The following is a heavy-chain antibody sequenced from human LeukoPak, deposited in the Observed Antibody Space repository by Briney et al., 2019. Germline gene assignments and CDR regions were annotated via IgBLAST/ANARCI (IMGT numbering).Heavy chain of an antibody. J-gene: IGHJ4*02. D-gene: IGHD6-6*01. Sequence: HPGRSLRLSCAASGFTFSSYGMHWVRQAPGKGLEWVAVISYDGSNKYYADSVKGRFTISRDNSKNTLYLQMNSLRADDTAVYYCARGSRYSSSPPFDYWGQGTLVTVSS. V-gene: IGHV3-30*03. CDR3: ARGSRYSSSPPFDY. CDR2: ISYDGSNK. CDR1: GFTFSSYG.